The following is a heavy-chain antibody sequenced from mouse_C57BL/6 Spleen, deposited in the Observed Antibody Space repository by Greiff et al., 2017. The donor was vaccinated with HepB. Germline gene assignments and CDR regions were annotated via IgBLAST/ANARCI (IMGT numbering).Heavy chain of an antibody. CDR1: GYSFTGYF. J-gene: IGHJ2*01. D-gene: IGHD2-4*01. Sequence: EVQLQQSGPELVKPGDSVKISCKASGYSFTGYFMNWVMQSHGKSLEWIGRINPYNGDTFYNQKFKGKATLTVDKSSSTAHMELRSLTSEDSAVYYCARSYDYDLYYFDYWGQGTTLTVSS. V-gene: IGHV1-20*01. CDR3: ARSYDYDLYYFDY. CDR2: INPYNGDT.